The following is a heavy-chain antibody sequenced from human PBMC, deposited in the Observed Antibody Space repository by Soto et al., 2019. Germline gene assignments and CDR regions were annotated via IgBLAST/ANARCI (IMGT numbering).Heavy chain of an antibody. D-gene: IGHD1-1*01. Sequence: QVPLVESGGGLVKPGGSLRLSCAASGFTFSDYYMSWIRQAPGKGLEWVSYISSSGSTIYYADSVKGRFTISRDNDKNSLYLQMNSLRAEDTAVYYCASRQYDEDAFDIWGQGTMVTVSS. V-gene: IGHV3-11*01. J-gene: IGHJ3*02. CDR2: ISSSGSTI. CDR3: ASRQYDEDAFDI. CDR1: GFTFSDYY.